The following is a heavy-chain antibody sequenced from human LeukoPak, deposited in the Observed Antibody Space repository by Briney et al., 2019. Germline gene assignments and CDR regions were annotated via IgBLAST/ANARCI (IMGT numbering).Heavy chain of an antibody. CDR3: AREANTAMLDY. CDR1: GSTFSSYE. Sequence: GGSLRLSCAASGSTFSSYEMNWVRQAPGKGLEWVSYISSSGSTIYYADSVKGRFTISRDNAKNSLYLQMNSLRAEDTAVYYCAREANTAMLDYWGQGTLVTVSS. CDR2: ISSSGSTI. V-gene: IGHV3-48*03. D-gene: IGHD5-18*01. J-gene: IGHJ4*02.